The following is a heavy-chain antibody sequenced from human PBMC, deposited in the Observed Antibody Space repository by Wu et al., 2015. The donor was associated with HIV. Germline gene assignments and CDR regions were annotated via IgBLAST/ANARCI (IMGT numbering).Heavy chain of an antibody. V-gene: IGHV1-8*01. CDR3: AVSRRSGSCYT. CDR2: MNPNSGNT. J-gene: IGHJ4*02. D-gene: IGHD2-15*01. CDR1: GYTFSSYG. Sequence: QVQLVQSGAEVKKPGASVKVSCKASGYTFSSYGISWVRQAPGQGPEWMGWMNPNSGNTGYAQKFQGRVTMTRNTSISTAYMELSSLRSEDTAVYYCAVSRRSGSCYTWGQGTLVTVSS.